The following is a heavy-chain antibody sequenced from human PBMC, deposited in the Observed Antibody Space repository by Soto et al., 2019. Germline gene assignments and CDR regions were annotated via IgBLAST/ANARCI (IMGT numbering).Heavy chain of an antibody. Sequence: GGSLRLSCAASGFTFSNYAMSWLRQPPGKGLEWVSAISGSGDRTYYAGSVKGRFTISRDNSKNTLYLQMNSLRAEDSAVYYCVKERSGHSYADSWGQGTLVTVSS. CDR3: VKERSGHSYADS. V-gene: IGHV3-23*01. CDR1: GFTFSNYA. J-gene: IGHJ4*02. D-gene: IGHD5-18*01. CDR2: ISGSGDRT.